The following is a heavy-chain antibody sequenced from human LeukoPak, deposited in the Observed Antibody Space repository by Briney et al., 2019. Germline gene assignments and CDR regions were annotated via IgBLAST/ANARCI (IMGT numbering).Heavy chain of an antibody. V-gene: IGHV3-33*01. J-gene: IGHJ4*02. CDR3: ARDIYDSNSFNYFDY. CDR2: ISHEESYK. D-gene: IGHD3-22*01. CDR1: GFPLSNYG. Sequence: PGRSLRLTCTASGFPLSNYGMHWVRQAPGKGLEWVAVISHEESYKYYADSVKGRLTISRDNSKNMLYLQMDSLRAEDTAVYYCARDIYDSNSFNYFDYWGQGTLVTVSA.